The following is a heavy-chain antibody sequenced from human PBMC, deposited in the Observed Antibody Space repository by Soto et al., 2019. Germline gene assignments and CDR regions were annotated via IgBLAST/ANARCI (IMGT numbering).Heavy chain of an antibody. CDR1: GYTFTSYA. D-gene: IGHD3-10*01. CDR3: ARGLWFGEFPYYFDY. CDR2: INAGNGNT. J-gene: IGHJ4*02. Sequence: ASVKVSCKASGYTFTSYAMHWVRQAPGQRLEWMGWINAGNGNTKYSQKFQGRVTITRDTSASTAYMELRSLRSDDTAVYYCARGLWFGEFPYYFDYWGQGTLVIVSS. V-gene: IGHV1-3*01.